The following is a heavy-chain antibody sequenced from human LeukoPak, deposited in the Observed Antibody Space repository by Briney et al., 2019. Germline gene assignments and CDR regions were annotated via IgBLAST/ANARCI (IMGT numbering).Heavy chain of an antibody. D-gene: IGHD3-22*01. Sequence: PGGSLRLSCAASGFTFSSYSMNWVRQAPGKGLEWVSSISSSSSYIYYADSVKGRFTISRDNAKNSLYLQMNSLRAEDTAVYYCAGEYYDSSGLRAFDIWGQGTMVTVSS. CDR2: ISSSSSYI. CDR3: AGEYYDSSGLRAFDI. CDR1: GFTFSSYS. V-gene: IGHV3-21*01. J-gene: IGHJ3*02.